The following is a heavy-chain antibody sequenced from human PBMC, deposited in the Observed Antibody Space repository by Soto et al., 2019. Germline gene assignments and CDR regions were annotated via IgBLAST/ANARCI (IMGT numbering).Heavy chain of an antibody. V-gene: IGHV3-30*18. CDR3: AKPIVAAGYYGMDV. CDR1: GFTFSSYD. J-gene: IGHJ6*02. Sequence: QVQLVESGGGVVQPGTSLRLSCAASGFTFSSYDMHWVSQAPGKGLEWVAVISFHGTTKYYADSVKGRFTISRDNSKNKQYLEMNSLRGEDTAMYYCAKPIVAAGYYGMDVWGRGTTVTVSS. D-gene: IGHD6-13*01. CDR2: ISFHGTTK.